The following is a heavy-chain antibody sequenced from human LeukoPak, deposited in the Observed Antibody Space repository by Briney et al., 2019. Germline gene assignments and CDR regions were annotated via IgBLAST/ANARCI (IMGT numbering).Heavy chain of an antibody. CDR3: AKKPSDILTGYYISPGFFDY. D-gene: IGHD3-9*01. Sequence: GGSLRLSCAPSGFTFNNYAMSWVRQAPGKGLEWVSAISGSGGSTYYADSVKGRFTISRDNSKNTLYLQMNSLRAEDTAVYYCAKKPSDILTGYYISPGFFDYWGQGTLVTVSS. V-gene: IGHV3-23*01. J-gene: IGHJ4*02. CDR2: ISGSGGST. CDR1: GFTFNNYA.